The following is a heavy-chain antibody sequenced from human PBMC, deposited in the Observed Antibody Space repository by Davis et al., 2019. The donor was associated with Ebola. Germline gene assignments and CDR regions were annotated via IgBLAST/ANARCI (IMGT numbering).Heavy chain of an antibody. CDR3: ARGQLTSNIVVVTASHFDY. V-gene: IGHV3-7*01. J-gene: IGHJ4*02. Sequence: GESLKISCSASGFTFSDYYMSWVRQAPGKGLEWVANIKQDGSEKYYVDSVKGRFTISRDNAKNSLYLQMNSLRAEDTAVYYCARGQLTSNIVVVTASHFDYWGQGTLVTVSS. D-gene: IGHD2-21*02. CDR2: IKQDGSEK. CDR1: GFTFSDYY.